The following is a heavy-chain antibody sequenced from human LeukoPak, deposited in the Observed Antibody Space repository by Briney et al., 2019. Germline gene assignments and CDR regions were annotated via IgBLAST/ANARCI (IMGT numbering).Heavy chain of an antibody. V-gene: IGHV3-30*02. J-gene: IGHJ4*02. CDR3: ARSIADSGGFDY. Sequence: GGSLRLSCAASGFTFSSYGMHWVRQAPGKGLEWVAFIRYDGSNKYYADSVKGRFTISRDNSKNTLYLQMNTLRAEDTALYYCARSIADSGGFDYWGQGTLVTVSS. CDR2: IRYDGSNK. CDR1: GFTFSSYG. D-gene: IGHD2-15*01.